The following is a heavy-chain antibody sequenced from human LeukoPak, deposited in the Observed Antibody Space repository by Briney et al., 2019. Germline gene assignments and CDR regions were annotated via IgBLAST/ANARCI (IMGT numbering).Heavy chain of an antibody. Sequence: ASVKVSCKASGYTFTGYYMHWVRQAPGQGLEWMGWINPNSGGTNYAQKFQGRVTMTRDMSTSTVYMELSSLRSEDTAVYYCARQTSGYPFDYWGQETLVTVSS. V-gene: IGHV1-2*02. D-gene: IGHD3-22*01. J-gene: IGHJ4*02. CDR3: ARQTSGYPFDY. CDR2: INPNSGGT. CDR1: GYTFTGYY.